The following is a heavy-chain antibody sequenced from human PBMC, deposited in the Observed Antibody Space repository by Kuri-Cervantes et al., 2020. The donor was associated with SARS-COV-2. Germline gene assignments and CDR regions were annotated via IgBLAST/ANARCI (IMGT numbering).Heavy chain of an antibody. V-gene: IGHV5-51*01. J-gene: IGHJ4*02. CDR2: IYPGDSDT. Sequence: KVSCRGSGYSFTTYWIGWVRQMPGKGLEWMGIIYPGDSDTRYSPSFQGQVTISADKSISTAYLQWSSLKASDTAMYYCARRDFGSGSYYLDYCGQGTLVTVSS. D-gene: IGHD3-10*01. CDR3: ARRDFGSGSYYLDY. CDR1: GYSFTTYW.